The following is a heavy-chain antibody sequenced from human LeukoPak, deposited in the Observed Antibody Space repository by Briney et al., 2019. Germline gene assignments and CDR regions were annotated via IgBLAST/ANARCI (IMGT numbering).Heavy chain of an antibody. J-gene: IGHJ4*02. D-gene: IGHD1-26*01. CDR1: GFTFSSYA. CDR3: AKDPYSGSYYDY. Sequence: PGRSLRLSCAASGFTFSSYAMHWVRQAPGKGLEWVAVISYDGSNKYYADSVKGRFTISRDNSKNTLYLQMNSLRAEDTAVYYCAKDPYSGSYYDYWGQGTLVTVSS. CDR2: ISYDGSNK. V-gene: IGHV3-30*04.